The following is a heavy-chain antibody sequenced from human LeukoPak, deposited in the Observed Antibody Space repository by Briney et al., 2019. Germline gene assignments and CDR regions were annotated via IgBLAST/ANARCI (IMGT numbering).Heavy chain of an antibody. V-gene: IGHV1-8*01. D-gene: IGHD2-2*01. CDR3: ARGPGYCSSTSCSSMDV. CDR1: GYTFTSYD. CDR2: MNPNSGNT. J-gene: IGHJ6*04. Sequence: ASVKVSCKASGYTFTSYDINWVRQATGQGLEWMGWMNPNSGNTGYAQKFQGRVTITRNTSISTAYMELSSLRSEDTAVYYCARGPGYCSSTSCSSMDVWGKGTTVTVSS.